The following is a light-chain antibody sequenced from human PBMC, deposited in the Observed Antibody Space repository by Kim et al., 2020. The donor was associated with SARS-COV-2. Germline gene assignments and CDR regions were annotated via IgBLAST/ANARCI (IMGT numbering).Light chain of an antibody. J-gene: IGKJ2*01. CDR3: QQYHSYSYS. CDR1: QSIDNW. V-gene: IGKV1-5*01. CDR2: DAS. Sequence: ASVGGRVTITCPASQSIDNWLAWYQQKPGKGPKFLVYDASSLETGVPSRFSGSGSGTQFTLTISSLQPDDFATYYCQQYHSYSYSFGQGTKLEI.